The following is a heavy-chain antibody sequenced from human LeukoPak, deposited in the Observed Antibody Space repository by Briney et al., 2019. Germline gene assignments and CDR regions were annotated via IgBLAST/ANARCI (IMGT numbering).Heavy chain of an antibody. CDR1: GGSSSSSNYY. Sequence: PSETLSLTCAVSGGSSSSSNYYWDWIRQPPGKGLEWIGSIYYSGTTYYNPSLKSRVTVSMDTSKKQFSLKVSSVTAADTAVYYCARRASSNWQFDYWGQGTLVTVSS. J-gene: IGHJ4*02. D-gene: IGHD6-13*01. CDR2: IYYSGTT. CDR3: ARRASSNWQFDY. V-gene: IGHV4-39*01.